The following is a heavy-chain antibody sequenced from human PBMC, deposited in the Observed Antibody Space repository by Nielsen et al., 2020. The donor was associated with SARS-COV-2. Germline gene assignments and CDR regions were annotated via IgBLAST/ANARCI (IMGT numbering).Heavy chain of an antibody. CDR3: AKDGVVRGDALDL. V-gene: IGHV3-23*01. D-gene: IGHD3-10*01. CDR2: VSASGGST. J-gene: IGHJ3*01. Sequence: GGSLRLSCAASGFTFNIYAMAWVRRAPGRGLQWVTGVSASGGSTYYTDSVKGCFSISRDNSKNTLFLQMHSLRVEDTALYYCAKDGVVRGDALDLWGQGTMVTVSS. CDR1: GFTFNIYA.